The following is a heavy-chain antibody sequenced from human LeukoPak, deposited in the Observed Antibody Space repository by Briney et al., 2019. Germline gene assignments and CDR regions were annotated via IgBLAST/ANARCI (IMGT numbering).Heavy chain of an antibody. Sequence: SETLSLTCTASGGSISSRSYYWGWIRQPPGKGLEWIGSIYYSGTTYYKPSLKCRVTISVDTSKNQFSLRLRSVTAADTAVYYCARHGKVDPTAIGYWGQGTLVTVSS. D-gene: IGHD2-2*02. J-gene: IGHJ4*02. CDR2: IYYSGTT. CDR1: GGSISSRSYY. V-gene: IGHV4-39*01. CDR3: ARHGKVDPTAIGY.